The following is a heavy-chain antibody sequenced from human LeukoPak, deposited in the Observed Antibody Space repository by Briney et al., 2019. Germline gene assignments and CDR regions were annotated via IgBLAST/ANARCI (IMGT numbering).Heavy chain of an antibody. CDR1: GGSISSGGYS. J-gene: IGHJ2*01. D-gene: IGHD6-13*01. CDR3: ARAPERISWYWAGYWYFDL. CDR2: INHSGST. Sequence: SETLSLTCADTGGSISSGGYSWSWIRQPPGKGLEWIGYINHSGSTYYNPSLKSRVTISVDRSKNQFSLKLSSVTAADTAVYYCARAPERISWYWAGYWYFDLWGRGTLVTVSS. V-gene: IGHV4-30-2*01.